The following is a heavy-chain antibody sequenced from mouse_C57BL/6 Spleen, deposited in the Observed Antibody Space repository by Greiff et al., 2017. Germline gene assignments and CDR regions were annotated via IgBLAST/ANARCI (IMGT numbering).Heavy chain of an antibody. Sequence: QVQLQQSGAELVRPGASVTLSCKASGYTFTDYEMHWVKQTPVHGLEWIGAIDPETGGTAYNQKFKGKAILTADKSSSTAYMELRSLTSEDSAVYYCTRGGGYSSSSPGAMDYWGQGTSVTVSS. J-gene: IGHJ4*01. CDR2: IDPETGGT. CDR3: TRGGGYSSSSPGAMDY. CDR1: GYTFTDYE. V-gene: IGHV1-15*01. D-gene: IGHD1-1*01.